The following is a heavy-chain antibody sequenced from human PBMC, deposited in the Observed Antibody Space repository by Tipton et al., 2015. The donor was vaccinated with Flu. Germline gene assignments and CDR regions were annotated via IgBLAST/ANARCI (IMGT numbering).Heavy chain of an antibody. CDR3: ARLRRPSLIGRYYFDY. CDR2: INHSGST. D-gene: IGHD3-16*01. Sequence: TLSLTCAVYGGSFSGYYWSWIRQPPGKGLEWIGEINHSGSTNYNPSLKSRVTISVDTSKNQFSPKLSSVTAADTAVYYCARLRRPSLIGRYYFDYWGQGTLVTVSS. CDR1: GGSFSGYY. J-gene: IGHJ4*02. V-gene: IGHV4-34*01.